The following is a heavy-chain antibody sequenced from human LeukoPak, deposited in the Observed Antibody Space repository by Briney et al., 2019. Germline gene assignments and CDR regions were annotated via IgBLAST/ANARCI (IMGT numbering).Heavy chain of an antibody. D-gene: IGHD1-26*01. CDR1: GFTFSSYA. Sequence: GGSLRLSCAASGFTFSSYAMSWVRQAPGKGLEWVSAISGSGGSTYYADSVKGRFTISRDNSKNTLYLQMNSLRAEDTAVYYCAKGGRGVHSGSYPYYFDYWGQGTLVTVSS. V-gene: IGHV3-23*01. CDR2: ISGSGGST. CDR3: AKGGRGVHSGSYPYYFDY. J-gene: IGHJ4*02.